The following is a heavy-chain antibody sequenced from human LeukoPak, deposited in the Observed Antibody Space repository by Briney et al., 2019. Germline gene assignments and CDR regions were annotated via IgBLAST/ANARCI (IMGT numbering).Heavy chain of an antibody. V-gene: IGHV4-38-2*02. CDR3: ARKTIFGVVIAPSFDY. CDR1: GYSISSGYY. D-gene: IGHD3-3*01. CDR2: IYHSGST. J-gene: IGHJ4*02. Sequence: SETLSLTCTVSGYSISSGYYWGWIRQPPGKGLEWIGSIYHSGSTYYNPSLKSRVTISVDTSKNQFSLKLSSVTAEDTAVYYCARKTIFGVVIAPSFDYWGQGTLVTVSS.